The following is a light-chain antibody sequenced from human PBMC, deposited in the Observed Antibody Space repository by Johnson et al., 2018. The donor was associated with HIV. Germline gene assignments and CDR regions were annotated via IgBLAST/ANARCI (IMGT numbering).Light chain of an antibody. CDR1: NSNIGNNY. CDR2: DNN. J-gene: IGLJ1*01. Sequence: QLVLTQPPSVSAAPGQKVTISCSGSNSNIGNNYVSWYQQLPGTAPKLLIYDNNKRPSGIPDRFSGSKSGTSATLGITGLQTGDEADYYCGTWDSSLRVGFFGTGTKVTVL. CDR3: GTWDSSLRVGF. V-gene: IGLV1-51*01.